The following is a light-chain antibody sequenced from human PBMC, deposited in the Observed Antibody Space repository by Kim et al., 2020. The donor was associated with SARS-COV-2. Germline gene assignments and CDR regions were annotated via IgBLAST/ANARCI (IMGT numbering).Light chain of an antibody. J-gene: IGLJ3*02. V-gene: IGLV1-40*01. CDR2: GNS. CDR3: QSYDSSLSVWV. CDR1: SSNIGAGYD. Sequence: QLVLTQPPSVSGAPGQRVTISCTGSSSNIGAGYDVHWYQQLRGTAPKLLIYGNSNRPSGVPDRFSGSKSGTSASLAITGLQAEDEADYYCQSYDSSLSVWVFGGGTQLTVL.